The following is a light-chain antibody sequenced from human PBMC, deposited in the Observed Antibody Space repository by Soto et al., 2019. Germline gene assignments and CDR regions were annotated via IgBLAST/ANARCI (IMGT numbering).Light chain of an antibody. CDR1: QSISSY. V-gene: IGKV1-39*01. J-gene: IGKJ3*01. CDR3: QQSYSTPLT. Sequence: DIQMTQSPSSLSASVGGRVTITCRASQSISSYLNWYQQKPGKAPKLLIYAASSLQSGGPSRFSGSGSGTDFTLTISSLQPEDFGTNYCQQSYSTPLTVGPGTKVDIK. CDR2: AAS.